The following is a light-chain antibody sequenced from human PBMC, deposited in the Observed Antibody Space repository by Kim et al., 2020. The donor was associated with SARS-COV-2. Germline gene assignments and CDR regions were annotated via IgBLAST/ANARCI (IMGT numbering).Light chain of an antibody. CDR2: AVS. Sequence: QSALTQPASVSGSPGQSITISCTGTSSDVGGYNYVSWYQQHSGKVPKLMIYAVSNRPSGVSNRFSGSKSGNTAFLTVSGLQAEDEADYYCTSYTSSSTWVFGGGTQLTVL. J-gene: IGLJ3*02. CDR3: TSYTSSSTWV. V-gene: IGLV2-14*03. CDR1: SSDVGGYNY.